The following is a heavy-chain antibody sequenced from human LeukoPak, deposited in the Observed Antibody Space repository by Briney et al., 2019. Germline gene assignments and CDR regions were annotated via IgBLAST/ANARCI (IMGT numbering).Heavy chain of an antibody. D-gene: IGHD3-10*01. CDR3: ARDLLAPNYYGSGSYHRIRPLDY. CDR1: GGTFSSYA. CDR2: IIPILGIA. Sequence: SVKVSCKASGGTFSSYAISWVRQAPGQGLEWMGRIIPILGIANYAQKFQGRVTITADKSTGTAYMELSSLRSEDTAVYYCARDLLAPNYYGSGSYHRIRPLDYWGQGTLVTVSS. V-gene: IGHV1-69*04. J-gene: IGHJ4*02.